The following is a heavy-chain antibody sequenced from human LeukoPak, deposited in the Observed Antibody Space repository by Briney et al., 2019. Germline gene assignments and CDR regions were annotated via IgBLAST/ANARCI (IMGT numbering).Heavy chain of an antibody. CDR1: GFTFRSYD. Sequence: GGSLRLSCAVSGFTFRSYDMHWVRQTTRNGLEWVSAIDTAADTYYSDSVKGRFTISRENAKNALYLQMNSLRADDTAAYYCARELRYPSGWYFDYRGQGTLVTASS. CDR3: ARELRYPSGWYFDY. D-gene: IGHD6-19*01. CDR2: IDTAADT. J-gene: IGHJ4*02. V-gene: IGHV3-13*01.